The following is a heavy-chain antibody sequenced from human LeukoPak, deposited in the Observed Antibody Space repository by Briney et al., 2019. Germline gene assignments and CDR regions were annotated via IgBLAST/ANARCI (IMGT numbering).Heavy chain of an antibody. CDR3: ARGSFHHIPIFGVVTFPAY. CDR2: ISSNGGST. CDR1: GFTFSSYA. J-gene: IGHJ4*02. Sequence: GGSLRLSCAASGFTFSSYAMHWVRQAPGKGLEYVSAISSNGGSTYYANSVKGRFTISRDNSKNTLYLQMGSLRAEDMAVYYCARGSFHHIPIFGVVTFPAYWGQGTLVTVSS. V-gene: IGHV3-64*01. D-gene: IGHD3-3*01.